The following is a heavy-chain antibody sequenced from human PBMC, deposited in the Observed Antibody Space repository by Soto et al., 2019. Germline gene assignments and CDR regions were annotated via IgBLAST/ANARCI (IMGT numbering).Heavy chain of an antibody. CDR2: IYYSGST. CDR1: GGSISSSSYY. J-gene: IGHJ5*02. Sequence: SETLSLTCTVSGGSISSSSYYWGWIRQPPGKGLEWIGSIYYSGSTYYNPSLKSRVTISVDTSKNQFSLKLSSVTAADTAVYYCARLAMQTGLFDPWGQGTLVTVSS. CDR3: ARLAMQTGLFDP. V-gene: IGHV4-39*01.